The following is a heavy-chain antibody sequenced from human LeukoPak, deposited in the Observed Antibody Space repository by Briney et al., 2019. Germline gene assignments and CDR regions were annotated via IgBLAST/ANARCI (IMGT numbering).Heavy chain of an antibody. V-gene: IGHV4-39*01. D-gene: IGHD5-24*01. CDR3: ARHDDGSTNLNWFDP. CDR1: GGSIRSSYYY. J-gene: IGHJ5*02. Sequence: SETLSLTCTVSGGSIRSSYYYWGWIRQPPGKGLEWIGSIYDSGSTYYNPSLKSRVTISVDTSKNQFSLKLSSVTAADTAVYYCARHDDGSTNLNWFDPWGQGTLVTVSS. CDR2: IYDSGST.